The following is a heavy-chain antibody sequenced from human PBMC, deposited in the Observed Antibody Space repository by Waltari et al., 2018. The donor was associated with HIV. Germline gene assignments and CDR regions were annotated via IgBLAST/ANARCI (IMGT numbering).Heavy chain of an antibody. D-gene: IGHD3-22*01. J-gene: IGHJ5*02. Sequence: VRLVESGGGLVRPGGALRLSCTVSGFTVRNSLMTWVRHASGKGLEWVSTVYSDGTTVYADSVKGRFSTSRDTSKNILHLLMDSLRVDDTAVYYCAREVFYYDNSGHPGWFDPWGQGTLVAVSS. V-gene: IGHV3-66*01. CDR1: GFTVRNSL. CDR2: VYSDGTT. CDR3: AREVFYYDNSGHPGWFDP.